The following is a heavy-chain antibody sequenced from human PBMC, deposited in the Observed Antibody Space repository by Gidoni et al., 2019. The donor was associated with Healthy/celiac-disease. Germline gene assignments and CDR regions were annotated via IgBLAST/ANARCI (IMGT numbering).Heavy chain of an antibody. Sequence: EVQLVESGGGLVQPGGSLRLSCAASGFTFSSYAMSWVRQAPGKGLEWVSAISGSGGSTYYADSVKGRFTISRDNSKNTLYLQMNSLRAEDTAVYYCAKTKVGWLRSSASYYFDYWGQGTLVTVSS. CDR2: ISGSGGST. J-gene: IGHJ4*02. D-gene: IGHD5-12*01. CDR1: GFTFSSYA. CDR3: AKTKVGWLRSSASYYFDY. V-gene: IGHV3-23*04.